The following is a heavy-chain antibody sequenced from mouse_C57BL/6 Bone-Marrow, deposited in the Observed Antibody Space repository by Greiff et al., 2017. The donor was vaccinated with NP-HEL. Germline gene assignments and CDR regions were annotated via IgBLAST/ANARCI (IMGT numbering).Heavy chain of an antibody. V-gene: IGHV5-6*01. CDR3: ALDSLGFAY. CDR2: ISSGGSYT. Sequence: EVKLVESGGDLVKPGGSLKLSCAASGFTFSSYGMSWVRQTPDKRLEWVATISSGGSYTYYPDSVKGRFTISRDNAKNTLYLQMSSLKSEDTAMYYCALDSLGFAYGGQGTLVTVSA. J-gene: IGHJ3*01. CDR1: GFTFSSYG. D-gene: IGHD3-2*01.